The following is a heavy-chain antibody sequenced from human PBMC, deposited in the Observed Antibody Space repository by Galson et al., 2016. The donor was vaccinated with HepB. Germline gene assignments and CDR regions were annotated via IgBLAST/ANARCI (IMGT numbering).Heavy chain of an antibody. V-gene: IGHV4-39*01. CDR1: GGSISSSSYY. Sequence: ETLSLTCTVSGGSISSSSYYWDWIRQPPGKGLEWIGSIYYSGSTYYNPSLKSRVIISVNTSKNQFSLRLSSLTAADTAVYYCERPAANAFDIWGQGAMVTVSS. J-gene: IGHJ3*02. CDR2: IYYSGST. CDR3: ERPAANAFDI.